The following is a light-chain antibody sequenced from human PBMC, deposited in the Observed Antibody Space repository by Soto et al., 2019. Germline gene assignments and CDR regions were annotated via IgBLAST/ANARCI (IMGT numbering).Light chain of an antibody. J-gene: IGKJ1*01. CDR3: YQYNDWPPA. CDR2: GAS. CDR1: QSVSNN. Sequence: EIVMTQSPATVSVSPGERVTLSCRASQSVSNNLAWYQQRPGQVPRLLIYGASTRATDIPGRFSGSGYVGGFTLTVSSLQSEDFSVYYCYQYNDWPPAFGQGTRVEVK. V-gene: IGKV3-15*01.